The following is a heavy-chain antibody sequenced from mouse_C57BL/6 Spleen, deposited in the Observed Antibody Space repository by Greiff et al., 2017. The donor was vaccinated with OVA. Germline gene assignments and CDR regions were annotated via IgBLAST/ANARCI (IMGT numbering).Heavy chain of an antibody. D-gene: IGHD1-1*01. V-gene: IGHV1-80*01. Sequence: VMLVESGAELVKPGASVKISCKASGYAFSSYWMNWVKQRPGKGLEWIGQLYPGDGDPNYNGKFKGKATLTADKSSSTAYMQLSSLTSEDSAVYFCARGDGSPWYFDVWGTGTTVTVSS. J-gene: IGHJ1*03. CDR1: GYAFSSYW. CDR2: LYPGDGDP. CDR3: ARGDGSPWYFDV.